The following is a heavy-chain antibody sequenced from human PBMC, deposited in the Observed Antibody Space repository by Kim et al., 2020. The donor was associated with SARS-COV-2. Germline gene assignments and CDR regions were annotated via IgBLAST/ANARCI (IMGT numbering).Heavy chain of an antibody. V-gene: IGHV1-69*04. CDR1: GGTFSSYA. Sequence: SVKVSCKASGGTFSSYAISWVRQAPGQGLEWMGRIIPILGIANYAQKFQGRVTITADKSTSTAYMELSSLRSEDTAVYYCARFSCNHSDYYYDSSGYYSQSCAEYFQHWGQGTLVTVSS. J-gene: IGHJ1*01. CDR2: IIPILGIA. D-gene: IGHD3-22*01. CDR3: ARFSCNHSDYYYDSSGYYSQSCAEYFQH.